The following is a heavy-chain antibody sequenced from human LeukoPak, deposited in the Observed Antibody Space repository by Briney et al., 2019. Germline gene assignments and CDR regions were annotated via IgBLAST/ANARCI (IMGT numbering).Heavy chain of an antibody. CDR3: AGSPTVDAAFNI. CDR1: GFSVSSNY. CDR2: IYSGGST. J-gene: IGHJ3*02. V-gene: IGHV3-53*01. Sequence: GGSLRLSCAASGFSVSSNYMSWVRQAPGKGLEWVSIIYSGGSTYHADAVRGRVTVPRDSSRTTLALQMNSLRAEDTAVYYCAGSPTVDAAFNIWGQGTMVTVSS. D-gene: IGHD4-23*01.